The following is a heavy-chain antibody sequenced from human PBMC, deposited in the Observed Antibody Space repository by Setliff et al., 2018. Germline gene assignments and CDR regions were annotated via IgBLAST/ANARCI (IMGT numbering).Heavy chain of an antibody. J-gene: IGHJ6*02. CDR1: GYSISSGYY. D-gene: IGHD6-6*01. V-gene: IGHV4-38-2*01. CDR2: IYHSGST. CDR3: ARLSSSGGFYDYYYGMDV. Sequence: SETLSLTCAVSGYSISSGYYWGWIRQPPGKGLEWIGSIYHSGSTYYNPSLKSRVTISVDSSKNQFSLKLSSVTAADTAVYYCARLSSSGGFYDYYYGMDVWGQGTTVTVSS.